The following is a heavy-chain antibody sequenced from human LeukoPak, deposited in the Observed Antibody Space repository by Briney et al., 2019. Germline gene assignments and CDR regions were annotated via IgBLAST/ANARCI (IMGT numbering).Heavy chain of an antibody. J-gene: IGHJ4*02. Sequence: RASVKVSCKASGYTFSGNYMHWVRQAPGQGVEWMGRINPYSGARNHAQKVQDRVTLTTDTSISTTYMELRRLRSGDTAVYYCTRVGVGIVPFDYWGQGTLVTVSS. V-gene: IGHV1-2*06. CDR3: TRVGVGIVPFDY. CDR1: GYTFSGNY. CDR2: INPYSGAR. D-gene: IGHD2/OR15-2a*01.